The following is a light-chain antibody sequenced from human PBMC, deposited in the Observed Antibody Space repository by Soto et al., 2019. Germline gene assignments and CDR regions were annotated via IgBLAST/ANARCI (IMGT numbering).Light chain of an antibody. Sequence: QSVLTQPPSASGTPGQRVTISCSGSSSNIGSNYVYWYQQLPGTAPKLLIYRNNQQPSGVPDRFSGSKSGTSASLAISGLRSEDEADYYCATWDDSLSAPWVFGGGTKVTVL. V-gene: IGLV1-47*01. CDR2: RNN. J-gene: IGLJ3*02. CDR3: ATWDDSLSAPWV. CDR1: SSNIGSNY.